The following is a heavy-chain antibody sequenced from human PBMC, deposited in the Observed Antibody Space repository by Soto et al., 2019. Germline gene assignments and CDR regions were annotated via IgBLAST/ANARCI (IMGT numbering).Heavy chain of an antibody. CDR1: ENTFSRYY. V-gene: IGHV1-46*03. CDR3: SRGGHITVVTASFDF. D-gene: IGHD2-21*02. Sequence: ASVKVSCTASENTFSRYYLHWVRQAPGQGLEWMGMIHPSGGGATYAQKFLGRVTMTRDTSTSTVFMELSSLRSEDTAIYYCSRGGHITVVTASFDFWGQGTLVT. J-gene: IGHJ4*02. CDR2: IHPSGGGA.